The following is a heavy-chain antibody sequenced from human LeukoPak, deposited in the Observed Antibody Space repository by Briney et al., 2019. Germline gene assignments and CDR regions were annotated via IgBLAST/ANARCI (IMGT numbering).Heavy chain of an antibody. D-gene: IGHD3/OR15-3a*01. CDR3: ARDDGFSCYSY. Sequence: QPGGSLRLSCAASGFTFSNYWMTWIRQAPGKGLEWVANMNLDGSEKYYVDFVKGRFIISRDNAKNSLYLQMNSLTAEDTAIYYCARDDGFSCYSYWGQGTLVTVSS. J-gene: IGHJ4*02. CDR2: MNLDGSEK. CDR1: GFTFSNYW. V-gene: IGHV3-7*01.